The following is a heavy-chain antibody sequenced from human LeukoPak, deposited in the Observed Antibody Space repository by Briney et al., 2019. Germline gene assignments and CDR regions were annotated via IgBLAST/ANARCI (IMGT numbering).Heavy chain of an antibody. CDR3: ARERQLERLAFGKEGSAFDY. Sequence: GGSLRLSCTASGLSFSDYSMNWVRQAPGKGLEWISYISSTGNPRHYAESVEGRFTISRDNVKNSLYLQMNRLRAEDTAVYYCARERQLERLAFGKEGSAFDYWGQGTLVTVSS. D-gene: IGHD1-1*01. CDR2: ISSTGNPR. CDR1: GLSFSDYS. J-gene: IGHJ4*02. V-gene: IGHV3-48*01.